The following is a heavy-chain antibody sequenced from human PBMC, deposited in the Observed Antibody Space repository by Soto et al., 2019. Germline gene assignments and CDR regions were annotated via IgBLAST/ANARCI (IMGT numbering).Heavy chain of an antibody. CDR1: GFTFSSYS. CDR2: ISSSSSTI. J-gene: IGHJ6*02. Sequence: GGSLRLSCAASGFTFSSYSMNWVRQAPGKGLEWVSYISSSSSTIYYADSVKGRFTISRDNAKNSLYLQMNSLRAEDTAVYYCARDLYGSGSYEFHYYYYGMEVWGQGTTVNVSS. D-gene: IGHD3-10*01. V-gene: IGHV3-48*01. CDR3: ARDLYGSGSYEFHYYYYGMEV.